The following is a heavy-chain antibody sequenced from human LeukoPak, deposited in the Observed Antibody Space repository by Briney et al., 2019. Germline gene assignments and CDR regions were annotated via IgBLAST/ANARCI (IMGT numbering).Heavy chain of an antibody. J-gene: IGHJ4*02. V-gene: IGHV3-74*01. CDR3: ARENSRLLDY. CDR1: GFTLSSYW. CDR2: INVDGSAT. Sequence: GGSLRLSCVASGFTLSSYWMHWILQAPGKRLVWVSRINVDGSATNYADSVKGRVTISRDNAKNTLYLQVNSLRVEDTAVYFCARENSRLLDYWGQGTLVTVSS. D-gene: IGHD4-23*01.